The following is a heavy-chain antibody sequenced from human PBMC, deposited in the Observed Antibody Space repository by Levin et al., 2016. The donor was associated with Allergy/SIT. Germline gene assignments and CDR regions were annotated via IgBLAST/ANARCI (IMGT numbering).Heavy chain of an antibody. CDR3: ARSWGYCSGGSCDQNPGPFDY. D-gene: IGHD2-15*01. J-gene: IGHJ4*02. CDR2: ISSSSSYI. CDR1: GFTFSSYS. V-gene: IGHV3-21*04. Sequence: GGPLRLSCAASGFTFSSYSMNWVRQAPGKGLEWVSSISSSSSYIYYADSVKGRFTISRDNAKNSLYLQMNSLRAEDTAVYYCARSWGYCSGGSCDQNPGPFDYWGQGTLVTVSS.